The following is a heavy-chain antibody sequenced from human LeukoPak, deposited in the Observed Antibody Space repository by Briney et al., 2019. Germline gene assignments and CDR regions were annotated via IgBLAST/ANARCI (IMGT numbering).Heavy chain of an antibody. J-gene: IGHJ4*02. V-gene: IGHV3-7*01. D-gene: IGHD3-22*01. Sequence: GGSLRLSCAASGFTFSSFWMSWVHQAPGKGLEWVANIKQDGSDKYYVDSVKGRFTISRDNAKNSLYLQMNSLRAEDTAVYYCAREPYYYDSSGHDYWGQGTLVTVSS. CDR1: GFTFSSFW. CDR2: IKQDGSDK. CDR3: AREPYYYDSSGHDY.